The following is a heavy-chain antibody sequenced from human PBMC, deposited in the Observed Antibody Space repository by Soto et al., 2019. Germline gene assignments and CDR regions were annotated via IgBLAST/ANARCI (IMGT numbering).Heavy chain of an antibody. Sequence: PGGSLRLSCAASGFTFNTYNMNWVRQASGKGLEWVSYISSSSSTIHYADSVKGRFTISRDNAKNSLYLQMNSLRAEDTAVYYCARDDYPYYDDSSGYHFDYWGQGTLVTVSS. CDR2: ISSSSSTI. D-gene: IGHD3-22*01. V-gene: IGHV3-48*01. J-gene: IGHJ4*02. CDR1: GFTFNTYN. CDR3: ARDDYPYYDDSSGYHFDY.